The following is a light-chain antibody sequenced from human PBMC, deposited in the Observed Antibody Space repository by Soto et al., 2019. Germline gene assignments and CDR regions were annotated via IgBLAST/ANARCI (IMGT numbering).Light chain of an antibody. CDR2: DAS. V-gene: IGKV3-20*01. CDR3: KHYNSYSEA. Sequence: EIVLTQSPGTLSLSPGERATLSCRASQSVSSNYLAWYQQKPGQAPRLLIYDASSRATGIPDRFSGSGSGTEFTLTIRSLQPDDFATYYCKHYNSYSEAFGQGTKVDI. CDR1: QSVSSNY. J-gene: IGKJ1*01.